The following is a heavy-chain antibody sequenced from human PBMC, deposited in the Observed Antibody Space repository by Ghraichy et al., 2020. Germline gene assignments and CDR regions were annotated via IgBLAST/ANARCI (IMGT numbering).Heavy chain of an antibody. J-gene: IGHJ4*02. CDR2: ISYDGSNK. D-gene: IGHD6-19*01. V-gene: IGHV3-30*18. Sequence: GESLNISCAASGFTFSSYGMHWVRQAPGKGLEWVAVISYDGSNKYYADSVKGRFTISRDNSKNTLYLQMNSLRAEDTAVYYCAKDLGLVWGQGTLVTVSS. CDR3: AKDLGLV. CDR1: GFTFSSYG.